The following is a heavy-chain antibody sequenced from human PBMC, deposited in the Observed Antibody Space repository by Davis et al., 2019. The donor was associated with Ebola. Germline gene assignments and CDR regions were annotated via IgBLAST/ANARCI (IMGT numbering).Heavy chain of an antibody. CDR1: GYTFTGYY. V-gene: IGHV1-2*02. D-gene: IGHD3-22*01. J-gene: IGHJ3*02. CDR3: AVLGYYDSSGYYYDEWEDAFDI. CDR2: INPNSGGT. Sequence: ASVKVSCKASGYTFTGYYMHWVRQAPGQGLEWMGWINPNSGGTNYAQKFQGRVTMTRDTSISTAYMELSRLRSDDTAVYYCAVLGYYDSSGYYYDEWEDAFDIWGQGTMVTVSS.